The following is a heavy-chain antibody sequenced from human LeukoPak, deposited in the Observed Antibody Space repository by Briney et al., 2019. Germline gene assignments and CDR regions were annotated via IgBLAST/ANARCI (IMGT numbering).Heavy chain of an antibody. CDR1: GYTLIELS. Sequence: ASVKVSCKVSGYTLIELSMHCVRQAPGKGLEWMGGFDPEDGETIYAQKFQGRVTMTEDTSTDTAYMELSSLRSEDAAVYYCASTKDSGSYYSDWGQGTLVTVSS. D-gene: IGHD1-26*01. J-gene: IGHJ4*02. V-gene: IGHV1-24*01. CDR3: ASTKDSGSYYSD. CDR2: FDPEDGET.